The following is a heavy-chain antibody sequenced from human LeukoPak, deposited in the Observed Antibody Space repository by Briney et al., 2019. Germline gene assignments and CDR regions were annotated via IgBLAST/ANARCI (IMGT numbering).Heavy chain of an antibody. D-gene: IGHD6-6*01. Sequence: GGSLRLSCAASGFTFSSYAMSWVRQAPGKGLEWVSAISGSGGSTYYADSAKGRFTISRDNSKNTLYLQMNSLRAEDTAVYYCAKDREYSSSSYFDYWGQGTLVTVSS. CDR3: AKDREYSSSSYFDY. V-gene: IGHV3-23*01. CDR1: GFTFSSYA. CDR2: ISGSGGST. J-gene: IGHJ4*02.